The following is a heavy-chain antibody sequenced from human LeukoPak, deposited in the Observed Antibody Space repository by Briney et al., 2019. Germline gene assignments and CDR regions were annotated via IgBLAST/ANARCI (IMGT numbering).Heavy chain of an antibody. CDR3: ARDPYGSGSYYTKYYYYYMDV. Sequence: VASVKVSCKASGYTFTGYYMHWVRQAPGQGLEWMGWINPNSGGTNYAQKFQGRVTMTRDTSIGTAYMELSRLRSDDTAVYYCARDPYGSGSYYTKYYYYYMDVWGKGTTVTISS. J-gene: IGHJ6*03. V-gene: IGHV1-2*02. D-gene: IGHD3-10*01. CDR1: GYTFTGYY. CDR2: INPNSGGT.